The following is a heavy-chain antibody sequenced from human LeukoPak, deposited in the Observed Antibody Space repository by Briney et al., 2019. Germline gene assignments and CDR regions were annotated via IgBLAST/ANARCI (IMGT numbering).Heavy chain of an antibody. Sequence: GGSLRLSCAASGFTVSSNYMSWVRQAPGKGLEWVSVIYSGGSTYYADSVKGRFTISRDNSKNTLYLQMNSLRAEDTAVYYCARDLRTGTTRGALDIWGQGTVVTVSS. V-gene: IGHV3-53*01. CDR3: ARDLRTGTTRGALDI. CDR1: GFTVSSNY. J-gene: IGHJ3*02. CDR2: IYSGGST. D-gene: IGHD1-1*01.